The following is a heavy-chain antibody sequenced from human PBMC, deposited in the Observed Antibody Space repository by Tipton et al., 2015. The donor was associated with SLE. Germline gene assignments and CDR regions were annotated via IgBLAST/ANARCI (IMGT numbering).Heavy chain of an antibody. D-gene: IGHD7-27*01. CDR1: GGSISSSSYY. Sequence: TLSLTCTVSGGSISSSSYYWGWIRQPPGKGLEWIGSIYYSGSTYYNPSLKSRVTISVDTSKNQFSLKLSSVTAADTAVYYCARHVLTGEGYYFDYWGQGTLVTVSS. J-gene: IGHJ4*02. CDR3: ARHVLTGEGYYFDY. CDR2: IYYSGST. V-gene: IGHV4-39*01.